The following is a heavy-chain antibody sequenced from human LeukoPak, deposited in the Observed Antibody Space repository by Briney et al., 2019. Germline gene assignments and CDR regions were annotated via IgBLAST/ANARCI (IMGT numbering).Heavy chain of an antibody. CDR3: ARDRGYYSNYPGGDAFDI. Sequence: GGSLRLSCAASGFTFDDYGMSWVRQAPGKGLEWVSGINWNGGSTGYADSVKGRFTIPRDNAKNSLYLQMNSLRAEDTALYYCARDRGYYSNYPGGDAFDIWGQGTMVTVSS. CDR1: GFTFDDYG. J-gene: IGHJ3*02. V-gene: IGHV3-20*04. CDR2: INWNGGST. D-gene: IGHD4-11*01.